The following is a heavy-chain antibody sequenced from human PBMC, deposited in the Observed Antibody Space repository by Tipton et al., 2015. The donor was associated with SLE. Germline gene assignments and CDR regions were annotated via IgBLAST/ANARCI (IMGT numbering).Heavy chain of an antibody. CDR3: ARGRSVVRSLADY. V-gene: IGHV3-48*01. Sequence: SLRLSCAASGFTFSSYSMNWVRQAPGKGLEWVSYISSSSSTIYYAVSVKGRFTISRDNAKNSLYLQMNSLRAEDTAVYYCARGRSVVRSLADYWGQGTLVTVSS. CDR1: GFTFSSYS. J-gene: IGHJ4*02. D-gene: IGHD4-23*01. CDR2: ISSSSSTI.